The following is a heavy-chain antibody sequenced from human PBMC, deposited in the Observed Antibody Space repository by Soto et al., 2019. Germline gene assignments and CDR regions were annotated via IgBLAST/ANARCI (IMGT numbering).Heavy chain of an antibody. J-gene: IGHJ6*02. Sequence: PSETLSLTCTVSGGSISSYYWSWIRQPPGKGLEWIGYIYYSGSTNYNPSLKSRVTISVDTSKNQFSLKLSSVTAADTAVYYCARWYYYGMDVWGQGTTVTVSS. CDR3: ARWYYYGMDV. V-gene: IGHV4-59*08. CDR1: GGSISSYY. CDR2: IYYSGST.